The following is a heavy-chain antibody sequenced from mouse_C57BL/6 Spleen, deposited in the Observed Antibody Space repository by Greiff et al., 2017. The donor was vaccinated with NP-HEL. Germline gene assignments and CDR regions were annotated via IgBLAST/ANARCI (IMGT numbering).Heavy chain of an antibody. J-gene: IGHJ4*01. Sequence: EVQGVESGGGLVKPGGSLKLSCAASGFTFSDYGMHWVRQAPEQGLEWVAYISSGSSTIYYADTVKGRFTISRDNAKNTLFLQMTSLRSADTAMYYGARRYYYGSSLYYAMDYWGQGTSVTVSS. CDR1: GFTFSDYG. D-gene: IGHD1-1*01. CDR3: ARRYYYGSSLYYAMDY. CDR2: ISSGSSTI. V-gene: IGHV5-17*01.